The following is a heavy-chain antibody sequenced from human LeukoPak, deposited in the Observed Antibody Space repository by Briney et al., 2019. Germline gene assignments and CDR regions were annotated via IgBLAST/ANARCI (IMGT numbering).Heavy chain of an antibody. D-gene: IGHD3-10*01. CDR1: GFTFTTYW. CDR2: INQVGSSN. J-gene: IGHJ4*02. CDR3: ARDRAVRGVIIPVFDY. Sequence: PGGSLRLSCAASGFTFTTYWMGWVRQAPGKGPEWVANINQVGSSNYFVDSVNGGIIISSDNDNHSLFLQINSLGAEGTAVYFCARDRAVRGVIIPVFDYWGQGTLVTVSS. V-gene: IGHV3-7*01.